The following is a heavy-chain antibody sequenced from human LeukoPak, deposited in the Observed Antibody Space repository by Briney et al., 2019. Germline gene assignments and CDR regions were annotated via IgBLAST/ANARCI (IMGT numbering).Heavy chain of an antibody. CDR3: ARGPNSNWSGLDF. CDR1: GFSFSGHW. V-gene: IGHV3-74*01. CDR2: ISPTGSTA. Sequence: GGSLRLSCTASGFSFSGHWMHWARQLPGKGLVWVSRISPTGSTASYADSVKGRFTVSRDNAKNTLSLQVNNQRADDTAVYYCARGPNSNWSGLDFWGQGTLLTVSS. J-gene: IGHJ4*02. D-gene: IGHD6-6*01.